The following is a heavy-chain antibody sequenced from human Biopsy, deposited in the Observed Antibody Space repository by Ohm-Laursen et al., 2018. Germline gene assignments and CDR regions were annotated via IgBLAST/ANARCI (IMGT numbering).Heavy chain of an antibody. V-gene: IGHV1-8*01. CDR1: GYSFSTYD. CDR2: MIPSSGKT. D-gene: IGHD6-6*01. CDR3: AGGYSRRVSIFEASIYWFDT. Sequence: ASVKVSCKASGYSFSTYDVNWVRQARGQGLEWMGWMIPSSGKTGYAQRFQGRVTLTMNTSISTAYMELSGLRSEDTAVYFCAGGYSRRVSIFEASIYWFDTWGQGALVTVSS. J-gene: IGHJ5*02.